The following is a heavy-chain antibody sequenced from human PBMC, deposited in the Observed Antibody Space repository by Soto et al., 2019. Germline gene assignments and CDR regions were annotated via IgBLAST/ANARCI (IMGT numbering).Heavy chain of an antibody. CDR1: GFTFSNSW. CDR2: INNDGSNA. V-gene: IGHV3-74*01. CDR3: AKDRARGMGHYYYYGMDV. D-gene: IGHD3-10*01. Sequence: GGSLRLSCRGSGFTFSNSWMHWVRHTPGKGLMWVSRINNDGSNAAYADSVKGRFTISRDNAKNTLYMYMNFLRVEDTAVYYCAKDRARGMGHYYYYGMDVWGQGTTVTVSS. J-gene: IGHJ6*02.